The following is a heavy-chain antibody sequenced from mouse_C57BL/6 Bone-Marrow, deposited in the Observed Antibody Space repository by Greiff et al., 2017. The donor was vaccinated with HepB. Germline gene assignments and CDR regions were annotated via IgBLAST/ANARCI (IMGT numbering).Heavy chain of an antibody. D-gene: IGHD4-1*01. CDR3: ARLFNWDAGFAY. V-gene: IGHV5-2*01. J-gene: IGHJ3*01. CDR1: EYEFPSHD. Sequence: EVNVVESGGGLVQPGESLKLSCESNEYEFPSHDMSWVRKTPEKRLELVAAINSDGGSTYYPDTMERRFIISRDNTKKTLYLQMSSLRSEDTALYYCARLFNWDAGFAYWGQGTLVTVSA. CDR2: INSDGGST.